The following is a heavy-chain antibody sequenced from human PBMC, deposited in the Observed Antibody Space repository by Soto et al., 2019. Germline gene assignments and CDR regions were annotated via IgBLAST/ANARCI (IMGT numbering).Heavy chain of an antibody. CDR1: GGSISSYY. D-gene: IGHD2-8*01. CDR2: IYNGGRT. Sequence: PSETLSLTCTVSGGSISSYYWSWIRQSPGKGLEWIGYIYNGGRTFYRPSLESRINMSLDATKNSYSLRLTSVTAADTAVYYCARAPVGMDSINFFDHWGQGVLVTVSS. J-gene: IGHJ4*02. V-gene: IGHV4-59*04. CDR3: ARAPVGMDSINFFDH.